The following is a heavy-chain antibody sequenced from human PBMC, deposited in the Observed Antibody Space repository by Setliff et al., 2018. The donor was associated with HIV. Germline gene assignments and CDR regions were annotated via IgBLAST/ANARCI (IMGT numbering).Heavy chain of an antibody. D-gene: IGHD2-15*01. CDR1: GFTFRSYE. CDR3: ARRGVCSGGKCPSHAMDV. J-gene: IGHJ6*02. V-gene: IGHV3-7*03. CDR2: MKYDGTEI. Sequence: GSLRLSCAASGFTFRSYEMNWVRQAPGKGLEWVANMKYDGTEIYYVDAVKGRFTISRDNSKNTLHLQMNSLRADDTAVYYCARRGVCSGGKCPSHAMDVWGQGTTVTVSS.